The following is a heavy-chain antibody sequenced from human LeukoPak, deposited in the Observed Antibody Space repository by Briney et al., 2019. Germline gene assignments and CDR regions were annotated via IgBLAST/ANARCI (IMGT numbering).Heavy chain of an antibody. Sequence: ASVNVSCKASGYIFTGYYMHWVRQAPGQGLEWMGWINPNSGGTNYAQKFQGRVTMTRDTSISTAYMELSRLRSDDTAVYYCARAKWLQPPDYWGQGTLVTVSS. CDR2: INPNSGGT. CDR3: ARAKWLQPPDY. J-gene: IGHJ4*02. CDR1: GYIFTGYY. V-gene: IGHV1-2*02. D-gene: IGHD5-24*01.